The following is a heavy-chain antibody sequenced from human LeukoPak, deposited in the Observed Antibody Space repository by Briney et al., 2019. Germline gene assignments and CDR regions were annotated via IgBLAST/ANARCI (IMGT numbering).Heavy chain of an antibody. Sequence: SENLSLTCTVYSGSISSYYWIWLRPPPGKELEWCGYIYYSGRTNYNTSLRSRVTISEDTSKNPFSLKLSSVPAAHTDGYRRGRPGKGLYSITTWMDYWGQGTLVTPSS. CDR1: SGSISSYY. CDR2: IYYSGRT. J-gene: IGHJ4*02. CDR3: GRPGKGLYSITTWMDY. V-gene: IGHV4-59*01. D-gene: IGHD6-13*01.